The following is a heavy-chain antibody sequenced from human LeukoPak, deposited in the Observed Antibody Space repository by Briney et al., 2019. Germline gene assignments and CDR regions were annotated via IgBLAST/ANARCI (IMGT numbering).Heavy chain of an antibody. CDR3: AGSLVPAAVGHALDI. CDR2: ISAYNGHT. CDR1: GFSFSNYG. J-gene: IGHJ3*02. V-gene: IGHV1-18*01. Sequence: ASVKVSCKASGFSFSNYGITWVRQAPGQGLEWMGWISAYNGHTNFAQNLQGRLTMSTDTASRTAYMELRSLRSDDTAVYYCAGSLVPAAVGHALDIWGQGTMVTVSS. D-gene: IGHD2-2*01.